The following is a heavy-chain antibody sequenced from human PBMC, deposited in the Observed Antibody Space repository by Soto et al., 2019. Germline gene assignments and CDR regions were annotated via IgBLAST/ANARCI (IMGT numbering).Heavy chain of an antibody. CDR1: GFTFSSYA. Sequence: GGSLRLSCAASGFTFSSYAMSWVRQAPGKGLEWVSAISGSGGSTYYADSVKGRFTISRDNSKNTLYLQMNSLRAEDTAVYYCAKSPVLRYFDWPPDYFDYWGQGTLVT. J-gene: IGHJ4*02. CDR2: ISGSGGST. V-gene: IGHV3-23*01. D-gene: IGHD3-9*01. CDR3: AKSPVLRYFDWPPDYFDY.